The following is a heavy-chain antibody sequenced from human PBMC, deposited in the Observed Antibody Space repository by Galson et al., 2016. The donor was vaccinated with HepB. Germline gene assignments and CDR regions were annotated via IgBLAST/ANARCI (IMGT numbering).Heavy chain of an antibody. CDR2: IDPDDSYT. J-gene: IGHJ6*02. Sequence: QSGAEVKEPGESLRISCQGSGYRLTDYWITWVRQVPGKGRQWMGRIDPDDSYTNYSPSFQGHVTISVDKSINTAYLQWSTLKASDTAIYYCARALEYGSRNYYDYYAMDVWGPGTTVIVSS. V-gene: IGHV5-10-1*01. CDR3: ARALEYGSRNYYDYYAMDV. CDR1: GYRLTDYW. D-gene: IGHD4-17*01.